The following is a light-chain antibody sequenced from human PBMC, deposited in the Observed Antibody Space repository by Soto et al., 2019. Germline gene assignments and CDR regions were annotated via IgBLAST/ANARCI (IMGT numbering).Light chain of an antibody. Sequence: QSVLTQPPSASGAPGQRVTISCSGSSSNIGSNYVYWYQQFPGTAPKRLIYSNSQRPSGVPDRFSGSKSDTSASLAISGLRSEDEADYYCAAWDDSLSGVVFGGGTKVTVL. CDR2: SNS. V-gene: IGLV1-47*02. CDR3: AAWDDSLSGVV. CDR1: SSNIGSNY. J-gene: IGLJ2*01.